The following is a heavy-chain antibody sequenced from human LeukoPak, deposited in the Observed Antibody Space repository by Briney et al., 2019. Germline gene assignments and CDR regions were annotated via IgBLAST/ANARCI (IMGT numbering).Heavy chain of an antibody. J-gene: IGHJ5*02. CDR3: ARTYYYDSSCKTVWFDP. Sequence: SETLSLTCTVSGGSISSGGYYWSWIRQHPGKGLEWIGYSYYSGSTYYNPSLKSRVTISVDTSKNQFSLKLSSVTAADTAVYYCARTYYYDSSCKTVWFDPWGQGTLVTVSS. D-gene: IGHD3-22*01. V-gene: IGHV4-31*03. CDR2: SYYSGST. CDR1: GGSISSGGYY.